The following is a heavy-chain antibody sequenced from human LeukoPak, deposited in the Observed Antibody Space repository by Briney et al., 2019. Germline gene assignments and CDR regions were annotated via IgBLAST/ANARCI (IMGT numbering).Heavy chain of an antibody. D-gene: IGHD6-13*01. CDR3: AREKDSSSGDAFDI. Sequence: ASVKVSCKASGYTFTGYYMHWVRQAPRQGLEWMGWINPNSGGTNYAQKFQGWVTMTRDTSISTAYMELSRLRSDDTAVYYCAREKDSSSGDAFDIWGQGTMVTVSS. CDR2: INPNSGGT. V-gene: IGHV1-2*04. J-gene: IGHJ3*02. CDR1: GYTFTGYY.